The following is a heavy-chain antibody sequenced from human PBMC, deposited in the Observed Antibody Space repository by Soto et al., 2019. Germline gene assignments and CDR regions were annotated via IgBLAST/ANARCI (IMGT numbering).Heavy chain of an antibody. CDR1: GFTFSSYA. Sequence: GGSLRLSCAASGFTFSSYAMHWVRQAPGKGLEWVAVISYDGSNKYYADSVKGRFTISRDNSKNTLYLQMNSLRAEDTAVYYCARDLSYGDSVYFQHWGQGTLVTVSS. CDR2: ISYDGSNK. D-gene: IGHD4-17*01. CDR3: ARDLSYGDSVYFQH. V-gene: IGHV3-30-3*01. J-gene: IGHJ1*01.